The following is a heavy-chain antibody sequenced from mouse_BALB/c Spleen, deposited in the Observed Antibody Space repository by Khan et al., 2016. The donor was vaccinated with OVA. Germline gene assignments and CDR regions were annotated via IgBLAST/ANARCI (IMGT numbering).Heavy chain of an antibody. D-gene: IGHD2-1*01. CDR1: GYTFADFY. J-gene: IGHJ4*01. V-gene: IGHV1-77*01. CDR3: ARWGGNYKYYYALDY. CDR2: IYPGTGNT. Sequence: QVQLQQSGAELARPGASVKLSCKASGYTFADFYINWVKQRTGQGLEWIGEIYPGTGNTYYNEKFKGKAALPTDKSSSTAYMHLSSLTSEDSAVYCCARWGGNYKYYYALDYWGQGTSVTVSS.